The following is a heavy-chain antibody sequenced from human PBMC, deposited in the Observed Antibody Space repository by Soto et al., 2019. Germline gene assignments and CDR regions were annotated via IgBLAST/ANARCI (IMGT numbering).Heavy chain of an antibody. CDR1: GFTFSSYW. J-gene: IGHJ3*02. V-gene: IGHV3-7*01. CDR3: ARASYYYGSAADAFDI. CDR2: IKQDGSEK. D-gene: IGHD3-10*01. Sequence: GGSLRLSCAASGFTFSSYWMSWVRQAPGKGLEWVANIKQDGSEKYYVDSVKGRFTISRDNAKNSLYLQMNSLRAEDTAVYYCARASYYYGSAADAFDIWGQGTMVTVSS.